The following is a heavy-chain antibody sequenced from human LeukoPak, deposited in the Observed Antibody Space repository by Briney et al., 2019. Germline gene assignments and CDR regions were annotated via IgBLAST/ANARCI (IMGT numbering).Heavy chain of an antibody. CDR1: GFTFNSYA. Sequence: GGSLRLSCAASGFTFNSYAMSWVRQAPGKGLEWVSTISGSGGSTYYADSVKGRFTISRDNSENTLYLQMNSLRAEDTAVYYCGKDRSAVAATSCFDCWGQGTLVTVSS. CDR3: GKDRSAVAATSCFDC. J-gene: IGHJ4*02. D-gene: IGHD2-15*01. V-gene: IGHV3-23*01. CDR2: ISGSGGST.